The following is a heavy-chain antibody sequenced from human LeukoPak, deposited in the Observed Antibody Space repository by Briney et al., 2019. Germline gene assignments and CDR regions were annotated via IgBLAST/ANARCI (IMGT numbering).Heavy chain of an antibody. CDR3: AREVRQLESVYFDY. D-gene: IGHD3-3*01. CDR1: GGSISSSSYY. Sequence: SETLSLTCTVSGGSISSSSYYWGWIRQPPGKGLEWIGSIYYSGSTYYNPSLKGRVTISVDTSKNQFSLKLSSVTAADTAVYYCAREVRQLESVYFDYWGQGTLVTVSS. V-gene: IGHV4-39*07. J-gene: IGHJ4*02. CDR2: IYYSGST.